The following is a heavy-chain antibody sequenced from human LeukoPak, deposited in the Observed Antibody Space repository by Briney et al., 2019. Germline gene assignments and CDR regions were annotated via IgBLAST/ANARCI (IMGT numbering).Heavy chain of an antibody. V-gene: IGHV1-46*01. D-gene: IGHD3-9*01. CDR3: ARAVKNYDILTGYYFFDY. CDR1: GYTFTSYG. J-gene: IGHJ4*02. Sequence: ASVKASCKASGYTFTSYGISWVRQAPGQGLEWMGIINPSGGRTAYAQKFQGRVTMTTDTSTSTVYMELSSLRSEDTAVYYCARAVKNYDILTGYYFFDYWGQGTLVTVSS. CDR2: INPSGGRT.